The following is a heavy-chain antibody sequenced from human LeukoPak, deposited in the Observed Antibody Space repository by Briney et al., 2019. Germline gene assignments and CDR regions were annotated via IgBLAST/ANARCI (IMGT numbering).Heavy chain of an antibody. V-gene: IGHV1-69*05. CDR3: AVGRLYYYDSSGYYQGYFQH. Sequence: SVKVSCKASGGTFSSYDISWVRQAPGQGLEWMGGIIPIIGKANYAQKFQGRVRVTTAEYTNTAYMELSSLRSEDTAVYYCAVGRLYYYDSSGYYQGYFQHWGQGTLVTVSS. D-gene: IGHD3-22*01. J-gene: IGHJ1*01. CDR2: IIPIIGKA. CDR1: GGTFSSYD.